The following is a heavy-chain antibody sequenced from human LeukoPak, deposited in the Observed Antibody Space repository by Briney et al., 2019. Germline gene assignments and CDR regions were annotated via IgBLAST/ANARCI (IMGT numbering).Heavy chain of an antibody. D-gene: IGHD3-22*01. J-gene: IGHJ4*02. CDR3: ARGLYDTTEPIDY. Sequence: LXXFGRVYSSGATNYTPSLKSRVTISVDTSKNQFSLKLTSVTAADTAVYYCARGLYDTTEPIDYWGQGTLVTVSS. CDR2: VYSSGAT. V-gene: IGHV4-61*02.